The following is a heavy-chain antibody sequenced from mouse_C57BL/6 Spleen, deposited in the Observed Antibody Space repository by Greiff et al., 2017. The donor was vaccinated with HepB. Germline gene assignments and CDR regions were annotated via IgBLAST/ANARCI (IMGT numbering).Heavy chain of an antibody. J-gene: IGHJ2*01. Sequence: QVQLKQSGPELVKPGASVKISCKASGYAFSSSWMNWVKQRPGKGLEWIGRIYPGDGDTNYNGKFKGKATLTVDTSSSTAYMQLSSLTSEDSAVYYCASGGNYGYWGQGTTLTVSS. CDR3: ASGGNYGY. CDR1: GYAFSSSW. D-gene: IGHD2-1*01. V-gene: IGHV1-82*01. CDR2: IYPGDGDT.